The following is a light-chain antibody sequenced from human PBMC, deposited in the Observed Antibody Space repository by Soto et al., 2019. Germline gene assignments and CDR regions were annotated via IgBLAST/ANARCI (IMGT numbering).Light chain of an antibody. CDR3: AAWDDSLSGVV. Sequence: QSALTQPASVSGTPGQSITISCTGSNSDVGIYDFVSWYQHHPGRAPKLIVSEVSHRPSGVPDRFSGSKSGTSASLAISGLRTEDEADYYCAAWDDSLSGVVFGGGTKLTVL. CDR2: EVS. V-gene: IGLV2-14*01. J-gene: IGLJ2*01. CDR1: NSDVGIYDF.